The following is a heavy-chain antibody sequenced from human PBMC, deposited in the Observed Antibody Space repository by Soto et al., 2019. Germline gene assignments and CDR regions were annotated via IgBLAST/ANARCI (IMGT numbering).Heavy chain of an antibody. CDR1: GGTFSNAA. D-gene: IGHD3-3*01. Sequence: QLHLVQSGAEVKQLGSSVKVSCKASGGTFSNAAISWVRQAPGQGLQWLGGVIPVYNTALYKQNFQGRVTITADESTSTAYMELTGLTPDDTGMYFCARDFVRGNSFGSEAFDIWGQGTMIIVSS. J-gene: IGHJ3*02. V-gene: IGHV1-69*01. CDR2: VIPVYNTA. CDR3: ARDFVRGNSFGSEAFDI.